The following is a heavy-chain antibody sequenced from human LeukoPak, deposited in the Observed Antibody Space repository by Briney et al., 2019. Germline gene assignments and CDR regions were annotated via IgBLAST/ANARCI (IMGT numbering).Heavy chain of an antibody. D-gene: IGHD3-22*01. J-gene: IGHJ6*02. CDR3: ASRDSSGSTDV. CDR2: IIPILGIA. CDR1: GGTFSSYA. Sequence: SVKVSCKASGGTFSSYAISWVRQAPGQGLEWMGRIIPILGIANYAQKFQGRVTITADKSTSTAYMELSSLRSEDTAVYYCASRDSSGSTDVWGQGTTVTVSS. V-gene: IGHV1-69*04.